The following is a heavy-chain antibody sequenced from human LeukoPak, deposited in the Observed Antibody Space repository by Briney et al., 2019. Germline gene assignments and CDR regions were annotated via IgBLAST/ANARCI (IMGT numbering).Heavy chain of an antibody. Sequence: TGGSLRLSCAASGFTVSSNYMNWVRQAPGKGLEWVSVIYSGGSTYYADSVKGRFTISRDNSKNTLHLQMNSLRAEDTAVYYCAKGIVPAPNGAFEIWGQGTMVTVSS. CDR3: AKGIVPAPNGAFEI. D-gene: IGHD2-2*01. J-gene: IGHJ3*02. CDR1: GFTVSSNY. CDR2: IYSGGST. V-gene: IGHV3-53*01.